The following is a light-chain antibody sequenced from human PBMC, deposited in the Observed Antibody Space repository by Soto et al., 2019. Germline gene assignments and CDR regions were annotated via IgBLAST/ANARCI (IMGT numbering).Light chain of an antibody. V-gene: IGKV4-1*01. CDR3: QQYYSIPFT. Sequence: DFVMTQAPDSLAVSLGERATINCKSSQSVLYNSNNKNHLGWFQQKPGHPPKLLIYGASFRPSGVPDRFSGSGPGTDFTLTISSLQAEDVAVYYGQQYYSIPFTFGQGTKLEI. CDR2: GAS. J-gene: IGKJ2*01. CDR1: QSVLYNSNNKNH.